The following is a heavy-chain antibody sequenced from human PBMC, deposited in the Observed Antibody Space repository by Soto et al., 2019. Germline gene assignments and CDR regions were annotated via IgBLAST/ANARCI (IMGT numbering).Heavy chain of an antibody. D-gene: IGHD1-20*01. J-gene: IGHJ4*02. CDR3: ARDVGYNWNLIDY. CDR1: GYTFTSYA. CDR2: VNAGNGNT. Sequence: QVQLVQSGAEVKKPGASVKVSCTASGYTFTSYAIHWVRQAPGQRLEWMGWVNAGNGNTKHSQKLQGRVTITRDTSASTAYMELSSLRSEDTAVYYCARDVGYNWNLIDYWGQGTLVTVSS. V-gene: IGHV1-3*01.